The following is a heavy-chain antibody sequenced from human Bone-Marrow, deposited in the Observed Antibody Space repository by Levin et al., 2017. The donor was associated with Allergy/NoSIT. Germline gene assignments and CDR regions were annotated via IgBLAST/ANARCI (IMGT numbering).Heavy chain of an antibody. CDR2: IDTDGTRT. D-gene: IGHD3-10*01. CDR1: GFTFSNYW. J-gene: IGHJ4*02. V-gene: IGHV3-74*01. Sequence: PGGSLRLSCAASGFTFSNYWMHWVRQAPGKGLMWVSRIDTDGTRTNYAGSVKGRFIISRDNARNTLYLQMNNLGAEDTAFYYCARVNTYGSGTPAALFGYWGQGTLVTVSS. CDR3: ARVNTYGSGTPAALFGY.